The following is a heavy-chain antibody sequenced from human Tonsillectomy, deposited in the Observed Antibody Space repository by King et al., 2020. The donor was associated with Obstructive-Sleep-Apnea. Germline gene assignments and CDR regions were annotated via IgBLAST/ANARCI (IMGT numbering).Heavy chain of an antibody. D-gene: IGHD5-18*01. CDR2: IYYSGST. Sequence: QLQESGPGLVKPSETLSLTCTVSGGSISSSSYWGWIRQPPGKGLEWIGHIYYSGSTYYNPSLKGRVTISVDTSKNQFSLELNSVTAADTAVYYCARSDRDIAMGLFDYWGQGTLVTVSS. J-gene: IGHJ4*02. V-gene: IGHV4-39*07. CDR1: GGSISSSSY. CDR3: ARSDRDIAMGLFDY.